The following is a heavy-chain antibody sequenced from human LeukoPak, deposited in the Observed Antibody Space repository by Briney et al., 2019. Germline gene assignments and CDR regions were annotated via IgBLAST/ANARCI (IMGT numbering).Heavy chain of an antibody. CDR2: ISGSGGST. V-gene: IGHV3-23*01. CDR3: AKDSSWVVGATRDPALRYYYMDV. Sequence: PGGSLRLSCAASGFTFSSYAMSWVRQAPGKGLEWVSAISGSGGSTYYADSVKGRFTISRDNSKNTLYLQMNSLRAEDTAVYYCAKDSSWVVGATRDPALRYYYMDVWGKGTTVTVSS. J-gene: IGHJ6*03. CDR1: GFTFSSYA. D-gene: IGHD1-26*01.